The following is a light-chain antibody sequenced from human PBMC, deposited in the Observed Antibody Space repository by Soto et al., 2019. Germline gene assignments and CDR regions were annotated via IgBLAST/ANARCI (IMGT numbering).Light chain of an antibody. CDR1: SSNIGAGSD. V-gene: IGLV1-40*01. Sequence: QSVLTQPPSVSGAPGQRVTISCTGSSSNIGAGSDVHWYQQLPGTAPKLLIYGNTNRPSGVPDRCSGSKSGTSASLAITGLQAEDEADYYCQSYDSSLSAYYVFGTGTKLTVL. CDR3: QSYDSSLSAYYV. J-gene: IGLJ1*01. CDR2: GNT.